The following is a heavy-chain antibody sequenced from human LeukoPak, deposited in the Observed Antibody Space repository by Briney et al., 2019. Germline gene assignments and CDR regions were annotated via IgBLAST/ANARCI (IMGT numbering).Heavy chain of an antibody. V-gene: IGHV4-39*07. CDR3: ARDYQGGYGDKTVDY. CDR2: IYYSGST. J-gene: IGHJ4*02. CDR1: GGPISSRSYY. Sequence: SETLSLTCTVAGGPISSRSYYWGWIRQPPGKGLEWIGNIYYSGSTYYNPSLKSRVTISVDTSKNQFSLKLSSVTAADTAVYYCARDYQGGYGDKTVDYWGQGTLVTVSS. D-gene: IGHD5-18*01.